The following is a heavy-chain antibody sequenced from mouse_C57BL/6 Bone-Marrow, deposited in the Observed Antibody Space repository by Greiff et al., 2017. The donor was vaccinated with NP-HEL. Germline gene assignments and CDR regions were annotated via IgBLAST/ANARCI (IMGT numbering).Heavy chain of an antibody. CDR3: AKEGRTTVVARYFDV. Sequence: EVKVVESGGGLVKPGGSLKLSCAASGFTFSDYGMHWVRQAPETGLEWVAYISSGSSTIYYADTVKGRFTISRDNAKNTLFLQMTSLRSEDTAMYYCAKEGRTTVVARYFDVWGTGTTVTVSS. J-gene: IGHJ1*03. CDR2: ISSGSSTI. D-gene: IGHD1-1*01. CDR1: GFTFSDYG. V-gene: IGHV5-17*01.